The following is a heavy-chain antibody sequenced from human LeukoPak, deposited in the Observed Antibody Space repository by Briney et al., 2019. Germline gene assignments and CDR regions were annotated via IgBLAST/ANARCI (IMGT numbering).Heavy chain of an antibody. Sequence: PSETLSLTRTVSVGSISSGDYYWSWIRQPPGKGLEWIGYIYYSGSTYYNPSLKSRVTISVGTSKNQFSLKLSSVTAADTAVYYCARKVDTAMVTGIGAFDIWGQGTMVTVSS. D-gene: IGHD5-18*01. J-gene: IGHJ3*02. CDR3: ARKVDTAMVTGIGAFDI. CDR1: VGSISSGDYY. CDR2: IYYSGST. V-gene: IGHV4-30-4*08.